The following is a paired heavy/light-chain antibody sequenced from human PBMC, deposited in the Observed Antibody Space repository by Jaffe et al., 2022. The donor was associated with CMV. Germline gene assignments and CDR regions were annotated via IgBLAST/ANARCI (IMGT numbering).Light chain of an antibody. V-gene: IGKV1-17*01. J-gene: IGKJ2*01. Sequence: DIQMTQSPSSLSASVGDRVTITCRASQGIANNLGWFQQKPGKAPKRLIYATSSLQSGVPSRFSGSGSGTEFTLTISSLQPEDSATYYCLQHNTYPRTFGQGTKLEIK. CDR2: ATS. CDR1: QGIANN. CDR3: LQHNTYPRT.
Heavy chain of an antibody. CDR2: IKGDGSEQ. D-gene: IGHD3-3*01. J-gene: IGHJ4*02. V-gene: IGHV3-7*03. Sequence: EVQLVESGGNLVQPGGSLRLSCAASGFTFGTYSMSWVRQAPGKGLEWVASIKGDGSEQHYVDSVKGRFTISRDNAKNALFLQMNDLRVDDTAIYYCATDEGWLRFLATFDYWGQGTSVTVSS. CDR3: ATDEGWLRFLATFDY. CDR1: GFTFGTYS.